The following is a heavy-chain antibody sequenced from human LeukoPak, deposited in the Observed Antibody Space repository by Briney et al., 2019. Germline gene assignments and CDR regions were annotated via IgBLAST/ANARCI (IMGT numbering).Heavy chain of an antibody. D-gene: IGHD1-26*01. J-gene: IGHJ5*02. CDR1: GFIFSSYG. V-gene: IGHV3-30*02. Sequence: GGSLRLSCAASGFIFSSYGMHWVRQAPGKGLEWVAFIRYDGSKKYYADSVKGRFTISRDNSKNTLYLQMNSLRAEDTAVYYCAKDPFTSGANWFDPWGQGTLVTVSS. CDR3: AKDPFTSGANWFDP. CDR2: IRYDGSKK.